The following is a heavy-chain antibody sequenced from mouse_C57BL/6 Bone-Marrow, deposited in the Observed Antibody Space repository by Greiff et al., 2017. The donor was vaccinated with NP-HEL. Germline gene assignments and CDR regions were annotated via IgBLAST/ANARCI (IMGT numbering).Heavy chain of an antibody. CDR2: ISDGGSYN. J-gene: IGHJ2*01. CDR3: ARAPIYYYCFFDY. CDR1: GFTFSSYA. Sequence: EVKLQESGGGLVKPGGSLKLSCAASGFTFSSYAMSWVRQTPEKRLEWVASISDGGSYNYYPANVKGRFTISRDNAKTNLDLQMSLLKSEDTALYYCARAPIYYYCFFDYWGQGTTLTVSS. D-gene: IGHD1-1*01. V-gene: IGHV5-4*03.